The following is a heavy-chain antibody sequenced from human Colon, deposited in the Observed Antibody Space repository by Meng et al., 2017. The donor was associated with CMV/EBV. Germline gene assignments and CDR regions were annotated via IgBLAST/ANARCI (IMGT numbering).Heavy chain of an antibody. D-gene: IGHD2-2*03. V-gene: IGHV1-18*01. CDR3: ARDNVGYCSSTSCYAYNWFDP. CDR1: YG. J-gene: IGHJ5*02. Sequence: YGISWVRQAPGQGLEWMGWISAYNGNTNYAQKLQGRVTMTTDTSTSTAYMELRSLRFGDTAVYYCARDNVGYCSSTSCYAYNWFDPWGQGTLVTVSS. CDR2: ISAYNGNT.